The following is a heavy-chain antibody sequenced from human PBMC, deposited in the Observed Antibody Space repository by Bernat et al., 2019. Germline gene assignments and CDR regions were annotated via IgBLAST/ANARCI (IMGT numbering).Heavy chain of an antibody. J-gene: IGHJ6*02. CDR2: IGASGSGT. Sequence: DVQLVESGGVSVQPGESLRLSCAASGFSFSIHGMRLLRQAPGKGLEWVSRIGASGSGTYYADSLKVRFTISRDNSKHTLFLQMTSRAAEDAAVYICGRGGQRGWGTHYGIDVWGQGTTVTVSS. V-gene: IGHV3-23*04. CDR1: GFSFSIHG. D-gene: IGHD3-16*01. CDR3: GRGGQRGWGTHYGIDV.